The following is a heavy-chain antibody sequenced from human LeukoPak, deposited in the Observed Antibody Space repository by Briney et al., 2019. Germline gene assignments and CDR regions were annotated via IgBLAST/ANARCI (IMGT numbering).Heavy chain of an antibody. CDR2: IYPGDSYT. V-gene: IGHV5-51*01. Sequence: GESLKISCKGSGYIFTSYWIGWVRQMPGKGLEWMGIIYPGDSYTRYSPSFQGQVTISAYKSISTADLQWSSLKASDTAMYYCASGSWGDSSRWHGDFDYWGQGPLVTVSS. D-gene: IGHD6-19*01. CDR1: GYIFTSYW. J-gene: IGHJ4*02. CDR3: ASGSWGDSSRWHGDFDY.